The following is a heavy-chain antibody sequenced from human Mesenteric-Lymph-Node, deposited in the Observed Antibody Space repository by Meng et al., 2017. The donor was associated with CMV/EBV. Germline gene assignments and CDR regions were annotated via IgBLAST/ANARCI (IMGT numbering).Heavy chain of an antibody. V-gene: IGHV2-70*20. J-gene: IGHJ6*02. Sequence: SGPTLVKPTQTLTLTCTFSGFSLSTSGMCVSWVRQPPGKALEWLALIDWDDDKYYSTSLKTRLTISKDTSKNQVVLTMTNMDPVDTATYYCARSGNRNYGYYYYYGMDVWGQGTTVTVSS. CDR3: ARSGNRNYGYYYYYGMDV. CDR2: IDWDDDK. CDR1: GFSLSTSGMC. D-gene: IGHD1-7*01.